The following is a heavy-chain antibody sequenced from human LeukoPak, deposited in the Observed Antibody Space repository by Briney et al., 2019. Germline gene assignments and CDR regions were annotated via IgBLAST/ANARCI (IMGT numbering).Heavy chain of an antibody. D-gene: IGHD3-9*01. CDR3: ARTYYDILTGYQQPDDY. Sequence: SETLSLTCTVSGGSISSSSYYWGWIRQPPGKGLEWIGSIYYSGSTYYNPSLKSRVTISVDTPKNQFSLKLSSVTAADTAVYYCARTYYDILTGYQQPDDYWGQGTLVTVSS. CDR2: IYYSGST. J-gene: IGHJ4*02. V-gene: IGHV4-39*01. CDR1: GGSISSSSYY.